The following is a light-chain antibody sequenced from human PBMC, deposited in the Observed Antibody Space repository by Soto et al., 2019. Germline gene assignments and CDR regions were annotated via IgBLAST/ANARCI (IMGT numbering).Light chain of an antibody. CDR2: AAS. CDR3: QQSYSMPLT. Sequence: DIQMTQSPSFLSASVGDRVTITCRASQSISNFLNWYQQKPGKAPKVLIYAASSLQSGVPERFSGSGSGTDFTLTISSLQPEDFATYYCQQSYSMPLTFGGGTKVEIK. J-gene: IGKJ4*01. V-gene: IGKV1-39*01. CDR1: QSISNF.